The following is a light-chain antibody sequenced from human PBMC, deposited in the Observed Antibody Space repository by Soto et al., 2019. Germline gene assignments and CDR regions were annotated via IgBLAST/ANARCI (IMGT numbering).Light chain of an antibody. Sequence: EIVMTQSPAALSVSPGERATISCRASQSVSSNLAWYQQKLGQAPRLLIYGASTRATGISAKFSGSGSGTEFTLTISSLQSEDFAIYYCQKYNNWPRTCGQGTKVDIK. V-gene: IGKV3-15*01. J-gene: IGKJ1*01. CDR3: QKYNNWPRT. CDR1: QSVSSN. CDR2: GAS.